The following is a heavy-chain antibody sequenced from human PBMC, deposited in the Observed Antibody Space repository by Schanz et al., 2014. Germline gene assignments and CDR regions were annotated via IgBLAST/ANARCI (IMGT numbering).Heavy chain of an antibody. Sequence: EVQLVESGGGLVQPGGSLRLCCVASGFTFSNYWMSWVRQAPGKGLEWVANIRQEGSEKYYVDSVKGRFTVSRDDAKNSLYLQMNSLRVEDTAVYYCARSEMDRGVIWGYWGQGTLVTVSS. CDR3: ARSEMDRGVIWGY. D-gene: IGHD3-10*01. CDR2: IRQEGSEK. J-gene: IGHJ4*02. V-gene: IGHV3-7*01. CDR1: GFTFSNYW.